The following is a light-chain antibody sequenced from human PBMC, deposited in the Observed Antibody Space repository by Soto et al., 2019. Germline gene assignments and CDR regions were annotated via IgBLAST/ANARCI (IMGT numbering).Light chain of an antibody. CDR3: CSYTTSNTRQIV. CDR2: DVS. CDR1: SSDVGGYNY. Sequence: QSVLTQPASLSGSPGQSITISRTGNSSDVGGYNYVSWHQQQPGKAPKFMIYDVSNRPSGVSNRFSGSKSGNTASLTISGLQAEDEADYYCCSYTTSNTRQIVFGTG. J-gene: IGLJ1*01. V-gene: IGLV2-14*01.